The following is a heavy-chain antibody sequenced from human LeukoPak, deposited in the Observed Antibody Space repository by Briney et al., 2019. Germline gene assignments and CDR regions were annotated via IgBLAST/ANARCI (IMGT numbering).Heavy chain of an antibody. CDR2: ISSSSSTI. Sequence: GGSLRLSCAASGFTFSSYSMNWVSQAPGKRLEWVSYISSSSSTIYYADSVKGRFTISRDNAKNSLYLQMNSLRAEDTAVYYCARAGKWSSLGHLDYWGQGTLVTVSS. CDR3: ARAGKWSSLGHLDY. J-gene: IGHJ4*02. CDR1: GFTFSSYS. D-gene: IGHD2-15*01. V-gene: IGHV3-48*01.